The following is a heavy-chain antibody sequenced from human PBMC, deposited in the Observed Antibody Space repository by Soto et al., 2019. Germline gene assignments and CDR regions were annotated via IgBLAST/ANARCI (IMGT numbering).Heavy chain of an antibody. CDR1: GDSVSSNSAA. J-gene: IGHJ6*04. D-gene: IGHD1-1*01. Sequence: SATLSLTCALSGDSVSSNSAAWNWIRQSPSRGLEWLGRTYYRSKWYNDYAVSVKSRITINPDTSKNQFSLQLNSVTPEDTAVYYCARGGGVGRNDISGMDVWGKGTTVTVSS. CDR3: ARGGGVGRNDISGMDV. CDR2: TYYRSKWYN. V-gene: IGHV6-1*01.